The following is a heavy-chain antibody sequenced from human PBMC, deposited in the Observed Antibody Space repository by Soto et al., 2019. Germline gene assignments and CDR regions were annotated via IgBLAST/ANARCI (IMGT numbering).Heavy chain of an antibody. Sequence: QVQLVQSGAEVKKPGSSVKVSCKASGGTFSSYAISWVRQAPGQGPEWMGGIIPIFGTANYAQKFQGRVTITADESTSTAYMELSSLRSEDTAVYYCARDSITPTVTTDWFDPWGQGTLVTVSS. D-gene: IGHD4-17*01. CDR2: IIPIFGTA. J-gene: IGHJ5*02. CDR3: ARDSITPTVTTDWFDP. V-gene: IGHV1-69*01. CDR1: GGTFSSYA.